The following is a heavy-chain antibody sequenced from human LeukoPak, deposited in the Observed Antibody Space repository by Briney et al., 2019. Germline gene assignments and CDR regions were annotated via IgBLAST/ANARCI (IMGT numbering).Heavy chain of an antibody. CDR1: GFTFSSYG. V-gene: IGHV3-33*08. J-gene: IGHJ6*02. Sequence: GGSLRLSCAASGFTFSSYGMHWVRQAPGKGLEWVAVIWYDGSNKYYADSVKGRFTISRDNSKNTLYLQMDSLRAEDTAVYYCARDPYSSSWSYGMDVWGQGTAVTVSS. D-gene: IGHD6-13*01. CDR2: IWYDGSNK. CDR3: ARDPYSSSWSYGMDV.